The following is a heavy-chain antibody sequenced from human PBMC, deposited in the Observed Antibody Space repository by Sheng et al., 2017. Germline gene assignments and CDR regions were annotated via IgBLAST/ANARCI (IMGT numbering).Heavy chain of an antibody. CDR2: ISGSGGTT. V-gene: IGHV3-23*01. CDR1: GFTFSSYA. CDR3: AKDRMDYYDSSGYPDAFDI. J-gene: IGHJ3*02. Sequence: EVQLLESGGGLVQPGGSLRLSCAASGFTFSSYAMSWVRQAPGKGLEWVSGISGSGGTTYYADSVKGRFTISRDNSKNTLYLQMNSLRAEDTAVYYCAKDRMDYYDSSGYPDAFDIWGQGTMVTVSS. D-gene: IGHD3-22*01.